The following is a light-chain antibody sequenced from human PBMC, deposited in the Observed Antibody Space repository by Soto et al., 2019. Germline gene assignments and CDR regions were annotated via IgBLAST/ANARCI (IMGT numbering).Light chain of an antibody. Sequence: QSVLTQPPSASGTPGQRVTISCSGTSSNIGGNTVSWYQHLPGTAPKLLIYSNNQRPSGLTDRFSGFKSGTSASLAISGLQSEDEADYYCQSYDSSLSGSKVFGGGTKLTVL. CDR2: SNN. CDR3: QSYDSSLSGSKV. J-gene: IGLJ3*02. V-gene: IGLV1-44*01. CDR1: SSNIGGNT.